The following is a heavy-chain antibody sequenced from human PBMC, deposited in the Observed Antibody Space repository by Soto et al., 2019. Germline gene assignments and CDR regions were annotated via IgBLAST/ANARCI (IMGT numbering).Heavy chain of an antibody. CDR3: ARRGRGSSGWVDY. J-gene: IGHJ4*02. V-gene: IGHV3-21*04. CDR1: GFTFSSYS. Sequence: GGSLRLSCAASGFTFSSYSMNWVRQAPGKGLEWVSSISSSSSYIYYADSVKGRFTISRDNAKNSLYLQMSSLKASDTAMYYCARRGRGSSGWVDYWGQGTLVTVSS. D-gene: IGHD6-19*01. CDR2: ISSSSSYI.